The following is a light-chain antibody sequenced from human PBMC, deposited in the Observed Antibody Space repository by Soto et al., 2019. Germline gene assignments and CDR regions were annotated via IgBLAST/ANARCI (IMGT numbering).Light chain of an antibody. CDR3: QHYKMDXPWT. J-gene: IGKJ1*01. CDR2: DVS. CDR1: QSITTW. V-gene: IGKV1-5*01. Sequence: DIQMTQSPSTVSAYVGDIVTITCRAIQSITTWLAWYQQRPGKAPKRLIYDVSSLQRGVPSRFSGSGSGTEFTLTIRSMQPDDFATYYCQHYKMDXPWTFGQWTKV.